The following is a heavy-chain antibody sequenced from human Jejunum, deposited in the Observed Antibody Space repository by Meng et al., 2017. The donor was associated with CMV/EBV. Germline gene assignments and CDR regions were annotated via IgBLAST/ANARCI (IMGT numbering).Heavy chain of an antibody. D-gene: IGHD4-11*01. CDR1: GYTFTDYS. J-gene: IGHJ4*02. CDR3: ARDLDDYSNFMNY. V-gene: IGHV1-18*01. CDR2: ISTYNGHA. Sequence: QVQLVQFGTEVKKPGASVKLSCKTSGYTFTDYSLNWVRQASGQGLEWMGWISTYNGHANYAQKFQGRVTMTTDTSSSTTYMELRSLKSDDTAIYYCARDLDDYSNFMNYWGQGTLVTVSS.